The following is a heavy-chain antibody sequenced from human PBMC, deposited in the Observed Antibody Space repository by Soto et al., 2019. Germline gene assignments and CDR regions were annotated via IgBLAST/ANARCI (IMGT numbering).Heavy chain of an antibody. Sequence: PGESLKISCKGSGYSFTSYWIGWVRQMPGKGLEWMGIIYPGDSDTRYSPSFQGQVTISADKSISTAYLQWSSLKASDTAMYYCARIDIVVVPAAMDPHYYYYMDVLRKGTTVTVS. V-gene: IGHV5-51*01. J-gene: IGHJ6*03. CDR3: ARIDIVVVPAAMDPHYYYYMDV. D-gene: IGHD2-2*01. CDR2: IYPGDSDT. CDR1: GYSFTSYW.